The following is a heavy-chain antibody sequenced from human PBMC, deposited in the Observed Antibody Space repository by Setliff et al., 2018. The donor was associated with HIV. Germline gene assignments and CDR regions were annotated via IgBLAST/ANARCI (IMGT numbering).Heavy chain of an antibody. CDR1: GGSISSAYYY. D-gene: IGHD3-3*01. J-gene: IGHJ3*02. V-gene: IGHV4-31*03. Sequence: PSETLSLTCTVSGGSISSAYYYWSWIRQFPGKGLEWIGYISYSGLTYYNPSLKSRPTISGDTSQNQFSLQLTSVTTADTAVYYCARVRQYDVYVQNRAFDIWGQGTMVTVSS. CDR3: ARVRQYDVYVQNRAFDI. CDR2: ISYSGLT.